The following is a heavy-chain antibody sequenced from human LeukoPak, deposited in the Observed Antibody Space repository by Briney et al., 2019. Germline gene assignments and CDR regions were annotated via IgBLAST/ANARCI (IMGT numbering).Heavy chain of an antibody. CDR2: IYHSGST. CDR3: ARDLRPPKYYDSSGYYFDY. J-gene: IGHJ4*02. V-gene: IGHV4-38-2*02. CDR1: GYSISSGYY. Sequence: PSETLSLTCTVSGYSISSGYYWGWIRQPPGKGLEWIGSIYHSGSTYYNPSLKSRVTISVDTSKNQFSLKLSSVTAADTAVYYCARDLRPPKYYDSSGYYFDYWGQGTLVTVSS. D-gene: IGHD3-22*01.